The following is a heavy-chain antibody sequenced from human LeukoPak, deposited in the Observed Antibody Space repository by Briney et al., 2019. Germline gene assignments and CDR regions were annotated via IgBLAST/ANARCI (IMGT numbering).Heavy chain of an antibody. V-gene: IGHV4-59*01. Sequence: SETLSLTCTVSGGSINYYYWMWIRQPPGKGLEWIGYIYYSGGTHYNPSLKSRVTMLVDTSKNRFSLELTAVTAADTAVYYCARETPGAGHFDYWGQGSLVTVSS. D-gene: IGHD7-27*01. J-gene: IGHJ4*02. CDR2: IYYSGGT. CDR3: ARETPGAGHFDY. CDR1: GGSINYYY.